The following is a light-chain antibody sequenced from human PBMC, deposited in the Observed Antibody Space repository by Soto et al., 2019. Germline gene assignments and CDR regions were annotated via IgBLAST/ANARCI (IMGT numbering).Light chain of an antibody. J-gene: IGKJ4*01. CDR1: QSVSNNY. V-gene: IGKV3-20*01. CDR3: QQYGSIPLT. CDR2: GAS. Sequence: IVFSQSPGTLSLSPGERATLSCRASQSVSNNYLAWYQQKPGQAPRLLIYGASNRATGIPDRFSGSGSETDFTLTINRLEPEDFAVYYCQQYGSIPLTFGGGTKVAI.